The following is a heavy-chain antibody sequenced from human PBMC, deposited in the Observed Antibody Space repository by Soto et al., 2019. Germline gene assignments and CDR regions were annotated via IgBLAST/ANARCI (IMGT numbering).Heavy chain of an antibody. V-gene: IGHV4-59*01. J-gene: IGHJ3*02. CDR1: GGSISSYF. Sequence: QVQLQESGPRLVKSSETLSLTCTVSGGSISSYFWSWIRQPPGEGLEWIGYIFYSGTTNYSPSLKSRVTMSLGTAKNQFSLNLTSVTAADTAVYYCARGRGGTYDAFDIWGQGTMVTVSS. D-gene: IGHD1-26*01. CDR2: IFYSGTT. CDR3: ARGRGGTYDAFDI.